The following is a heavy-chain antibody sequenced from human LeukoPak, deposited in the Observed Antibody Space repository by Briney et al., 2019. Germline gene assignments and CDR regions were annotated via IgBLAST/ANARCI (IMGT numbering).Heavy chain of an antibody. CDR2: ISDSGGST. V-gene: IGHV3-23*01. Sequence: PGGSLRLSCVDSGFTFSSYAMSWVRQVPGKGLEWVSGISDSGGSTYYVDSVKGRFTISRDNSKNTLYLQMNSLRAEDTAVYYCASRQGLGWHYVNWGQGTLVTVSS. CDR1: GFTFSSYA. D-gene: IGHD3-10*02. J-gene: IGHJ4*02. CDR3: ASRQGLGWHYVN.